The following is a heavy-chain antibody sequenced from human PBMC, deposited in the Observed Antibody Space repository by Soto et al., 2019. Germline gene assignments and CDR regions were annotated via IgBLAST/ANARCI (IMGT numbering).Heavy chain of an antibody. CDR3: ARVGGSGWNFDS. Sequence: SETLSLTCTVSGDSITSYNWNWLRQPPGKALEWIGYVYSSGSTNYNPSLKSRVTISVDTSKNQFSLKLNSMTAADTAIYYCARVGGSGWNFDSWGQGILVTVSS. J-gene: IGHJ4*02. D-gene: IGHD6-19*01. CDR2: VYSSGST. V-gene: IGHV4-59*01. CDR1: GDSITSYN.